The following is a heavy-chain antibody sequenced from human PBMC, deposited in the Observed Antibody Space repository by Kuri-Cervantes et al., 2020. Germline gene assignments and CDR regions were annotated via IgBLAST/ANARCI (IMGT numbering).Heavy chain of an antibody. J-gene: IGHJ3*02. D-gene: IGHD5-18*01. Sequence: ASVKVSCKASGYTFTSYYIHWVRQAPGQGLEWMGIINPSGGSTSYAQKFQGRVTMTRDTSTSTAYMELRSLRSDDTAVYYCAVLRGYTYAFDIWGRGTMVTVSS. V-gene: IGHV1-46*01. CDR1: GYTFTSYY. CDR3: AVLRGYTYAFDI. CDR2: INPSGGST.